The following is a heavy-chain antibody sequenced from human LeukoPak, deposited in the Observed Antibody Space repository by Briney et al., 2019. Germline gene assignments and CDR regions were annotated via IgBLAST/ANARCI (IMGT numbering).Heavy chain of an antibody. J-gene: IGHJ4*02. CDR3: ARVGGSDWYFDY. Sequence: GGSLRLSCAASGFIVSSNYMSWVRQAPGKGLEWVSVIYSGGSTYSADSVKGRFTISRDNSKNTLYLQMNSRRAEDTAVYYCARVGGSDWYFDYWGQGTLVTVSS. V-gene: IGHV3-53*01. D-gene: IGHD6-19*01. CDR2: IYSGGST. CDR1: GFIVSSNY.